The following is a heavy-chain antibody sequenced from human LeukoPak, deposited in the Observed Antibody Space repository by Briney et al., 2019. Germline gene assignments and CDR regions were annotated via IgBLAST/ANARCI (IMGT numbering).Heavy chain of an antibody. Sequence: GGSLRLSCAASGFTFSSYAMSWVRQAPGKGLEWVSAISGSGGSTYYSDSVKGRFAISRDNSKIELYLQMKSLRAEDAAGDYCAKGGAGGGNYWGQGTLVTVSS. J-gene: IGHJ4*02. D-gene: IGHD1-26*01. CDR2: ISGSGGST. V-gene: IGHV3-23*01. CDR1: GFTFSSYA. CDR3: AKGGAGGGNY.